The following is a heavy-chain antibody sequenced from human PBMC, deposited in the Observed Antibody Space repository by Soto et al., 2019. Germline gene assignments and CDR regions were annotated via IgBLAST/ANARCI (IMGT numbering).Heavy chain of an antibody. CDR2: ISSSSISSSSSYT. V-gene: IGHV3-21*05. Sequence: PGGSLRLSCAASGFTFSSYGMHWVRQAPGKGLEWVSYISSSSISSSSSYTNYVDSVKGRFTISRDNAKNSLYLQMNSLRAEDTAVYYCASLMVRGVPAHYGMDVWGQGTTVTVSS. CDR1: GFTFSSYG. J-gene: IGHJ6*02. D-gene: IGHD3-10*01. CDR3: ASLMVRGVPAHYGMDV.